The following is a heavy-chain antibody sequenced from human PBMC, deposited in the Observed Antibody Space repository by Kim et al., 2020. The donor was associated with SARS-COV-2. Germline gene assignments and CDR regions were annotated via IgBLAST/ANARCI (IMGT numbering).Heavy chain of an antibody. CDR1: GFTFSAYG. CDR3: SKTRSGAYLTFDY. CDR2: ISGSGDTT. J-gene: IGHJ4*02. Sequence: GGSLRLSCAASGFTFSAYGMSWVRQAPGKGLEWVSGISGSGDTTNYADSVKGRFTISRDNSKRTLFLQLNSLTAEDTAVYYCSKTRSGAYLTFDYWGQGTRVTVSS. D-gene: IGHD3-3*01. V-gene: IGHV3-23*01.